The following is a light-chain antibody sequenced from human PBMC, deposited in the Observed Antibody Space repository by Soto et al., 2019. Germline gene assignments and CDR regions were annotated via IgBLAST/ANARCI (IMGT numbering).Light chain of an antibody. V-gene: IGLV2-14*01. J-gene: IGLJ2*01. CDR3: SSYRSGSTI. CDR1: SSDIGRRND. Sequence: QSALTQPASVSGSPGQSITFSCTGTSSDIGRRNDVSWYQQYPGKAPKLMIFDVSDRPSGVSNRFSGSKSSNTASLTISGLQAEDEADYYCSSYRSGSTIFGGGTKLTVL. CDR2: DVS.